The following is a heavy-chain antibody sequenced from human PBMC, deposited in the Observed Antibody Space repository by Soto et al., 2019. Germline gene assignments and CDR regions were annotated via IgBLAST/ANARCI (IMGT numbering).Heavy chain of an antibody. D-gene: IGHD3-22*01. J-gene: IGHJ4*02. CDR3: ARDLYYFDSSGYYGRVFDD. V-gene: IGHV1-18*01. CDR2: INVYNGNT. CDR1: GYTFTNYG. Sequence: ASVKVSCKASGYTFTNYGISWVRQAPGQGLEWMGWINVYNGNTKYAQKVQGRVTMTSDTSTSTAYMELSSLRSEDTAVYYCARDLYYFDSSGYYGRVFDDWGQGTLVTGSS.